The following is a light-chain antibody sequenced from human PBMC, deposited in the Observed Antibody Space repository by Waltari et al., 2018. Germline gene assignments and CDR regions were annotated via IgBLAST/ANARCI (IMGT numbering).Light chain of an antibody. CDR1: QSVSRF. CDR3: QKYGTVPAT. Sequence: DSVLTQSPATLSLSPGERATLSCRASQSVSRFLAWYQQKPGQAPRLLIYDASTRVTGIPDRFSGSGSGTDFSLTISRLEPEDFAVYYCQKYGTVPATFGQGTKVEVK. J-gene: IGKJ1*01. CDR2: DAS. V-gene: IGKV3-20*01.